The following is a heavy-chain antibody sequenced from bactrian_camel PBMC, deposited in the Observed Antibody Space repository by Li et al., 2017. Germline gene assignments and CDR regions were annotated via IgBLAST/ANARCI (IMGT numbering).Heavy chain of an antibody. D-gene: IGHD1*01. CDR1: GNTYSLNC. CDR2: IYSGGEPT. Sequence: HVQLVESGGGAVQSGGSLRLSCAASGNTYSLNCLGWFRRAPGREREGVAGIYSGGEPTYYDESVKGRFTISGDNAKTTLYLQMNSLKPEDTAMYYCAADKCDDWKVAGASYKYWGQGTQVTVSS. CDR3: AADKCDDWKVAGASYKY. J-gene: IGHJ4*01. V-gene: IGHV3S54*01.